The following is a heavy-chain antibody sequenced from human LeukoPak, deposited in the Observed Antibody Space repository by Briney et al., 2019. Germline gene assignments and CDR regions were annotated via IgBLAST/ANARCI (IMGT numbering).Heavy chain of an antibody. CDR2: ISSSGSTI. J-gene: IGHJ2*01. Sequence: GGSLRLSCAASGFTFSDYYMSWIRQAPGKGLEWVSYISSSGSTIYYADSVKGRFTISRDNAKNSLYLQMNSLRAEDTAVYYCARDRFDYGDYVNPYWYFDLWGRGTLVTVSS. CDR1: GFTFSDYY. D-gene: IGHD4-17*01. V-gene: IGHV3-11*01. CDR3: ARDRFDYGDYVNPYWYFDL.